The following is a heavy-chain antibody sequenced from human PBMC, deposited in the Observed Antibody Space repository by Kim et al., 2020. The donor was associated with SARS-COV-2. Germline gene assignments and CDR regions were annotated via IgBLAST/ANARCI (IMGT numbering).Heavy chain of an antibody. Sequence: DSVKGRFTISRDNAKNSLYLQMNSLRAEDMAVYYCARSGDYDILTGDLDYWGQGTLVTVSS. V-gene: IGHV3-7*01. D-gene: IGHD3-9*01. CDR3: ARSGDYDILTGDLDY. J-gene: IGHJ4*02.